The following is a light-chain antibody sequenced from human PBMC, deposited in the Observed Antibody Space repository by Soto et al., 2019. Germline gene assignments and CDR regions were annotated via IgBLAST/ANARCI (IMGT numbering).Light chain of an antibody. CDR1: QSVSSSY. V-gene: IGKV3-20*01. CDR2: GAS. CDR3: QQHGNSPMYT. J-gene: IGKJ2*01. Sequence: EIVLTQSPGTLSLSPGERATLSCRASQSVSSSYLAWYQQKPGQAPRLLIYGASSRATGIPDRFSGSGSGTDFTLTISRLEPEDFAVYYCQQHGNSPMYTFGQGTKLEIK.